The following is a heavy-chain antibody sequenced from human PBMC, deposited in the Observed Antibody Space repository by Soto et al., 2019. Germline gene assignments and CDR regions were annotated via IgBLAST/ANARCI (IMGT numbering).Heavy chain of an antibody. D-gene: IGHD3-3*01. J-gene: IGHJ6*02. CDR3: ARGGERITIFGVVIRPYYYGMDV. CDR1: GGSFSGYY. Sequence: SETLSLTCAVYGGSFSGYYWGWIGQPPGKGLEWIGEINHSGSTNYNPSLKSRVTISVDTSKNQFSLKLSSVTAADTAVYYCARGGERITIFGVVIRPYYYGMDVWGQGTTVTVSS. V-gene: IGHV4-34*01. CDR2: INHSGST.